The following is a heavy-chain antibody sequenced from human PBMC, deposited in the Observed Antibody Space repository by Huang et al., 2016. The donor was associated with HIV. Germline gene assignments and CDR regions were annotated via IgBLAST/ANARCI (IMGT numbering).Heavy chain of an antibody. V-gene: IGHV4-34*02. D-gene: IGHD3-10*01. CDR3: ARDATKNPRGWFDP. CDR1: GGSLSGYY. Sequence: QVHLQQWGAGLLKSAETLSLTCAVYGGSLSGYYWSWLRQTPGKGLEWIGEVNHLGSPNYNPSLKIRVSISMDESKKQFSLNLKFISDADTAVYFCARDATKNPRGWFDPWGQGSLVTVSS. CDR2: VNHLGSP. J-gene: IGHJ5*02.